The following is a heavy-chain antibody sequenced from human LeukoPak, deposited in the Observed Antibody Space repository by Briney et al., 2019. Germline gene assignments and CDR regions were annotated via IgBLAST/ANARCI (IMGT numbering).Heavy chain of an antibody. CDR3: AKLLNSAAGTDYFDY. Sequence: QTGGSLRLSCAASGFSFSSYAMSWVRQAPGKGLEWVSAISGSGGSTYYADSVKGRFTISRDNSKNTLYLQMNSLRAEDTAVYYCAKLLNSAAGTDYFDYWGQGTLVTVSS. V-gene: IGHV3-23*01. CDR2: ISGSGGST. CDR1: GFSFSSYA. D-gene: IGHD6-13*01. J-gene: IGHJ4*02.